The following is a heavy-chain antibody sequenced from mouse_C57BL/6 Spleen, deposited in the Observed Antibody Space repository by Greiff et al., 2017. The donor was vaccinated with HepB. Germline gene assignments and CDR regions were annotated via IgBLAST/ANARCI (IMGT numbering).Heavy chain of an antibody. CDR3: ARPGKGY. D-gene: IGHD2-1*01. CDR2: IDPSDSYT. CDR1: GYTFTSYW. J-gene: IGHJ2*01. Sequence: QVQLKQPGAELVKPGASVKLSCKASGYTFTSYWMQWVKQRPGQGLEWIGEIDPSDSYTNYNQKFKGKATLTVDTSSSTAYMQLSSLTSEDSAVYYCARPGKGYWGQGTTLTVSS. V-gene: IGHV1-50*01.